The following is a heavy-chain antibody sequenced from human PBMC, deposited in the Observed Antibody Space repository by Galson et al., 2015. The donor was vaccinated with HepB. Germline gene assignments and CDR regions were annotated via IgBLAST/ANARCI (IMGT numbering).Heavy chain of an antibody. CDR1: GFAFNNYG. CDR3: AKAIASAGYYIDY. V-gene: IGHV3-30*18. D-gene: IGHD3-3*01. CDR2: ISNDGSNK. J-gene: IGHJ4*02. Sequence: SLRPSCAASGFAFNNYGMHWVRQAPGKGLEWVAIISNDGSNKKYADSVKGRFTISRDNSKNTVYLQMNSLRDEDTAVYYCAKAIASAGYYIDYWGQGTLVTVSS.